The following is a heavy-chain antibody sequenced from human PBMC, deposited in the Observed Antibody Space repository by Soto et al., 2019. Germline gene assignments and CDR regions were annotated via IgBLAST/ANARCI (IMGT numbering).Heavy chain of an antibody. J-gene: IGHJ4*02. D-gene: IGHD2-15*01. CDR2: ISWNSGSI. CDR3: AKVGCSGGSCGQFDY. CDR1: GFTFVDYA. V-gene: IGHV3-9*01. Sequence: GGSLRLSCAASGFTFVDYAMHWVRQAPGKGLEWVSGISWNSGSIGYADSVKGRFTISRDNAKNSLYLQMNSLRAEDTALYYCAKVGCSGGSCGQFDYWGQGTLVTVSS.